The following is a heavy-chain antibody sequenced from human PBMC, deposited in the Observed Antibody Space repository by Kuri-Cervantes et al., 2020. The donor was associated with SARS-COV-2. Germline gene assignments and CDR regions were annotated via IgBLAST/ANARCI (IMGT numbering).Heavy chain of an antibody. CDR3: ARHIKTRATVATLYYFDY. J-gene: IGHJ4*02. CDR2: IYYSGST. D-gene: IGHD4-17*01. V-gene: IGHV4-39*01. Sequence: SETLSLTCTVSGGSISSSSYYWGWIRQPPGKGLEWIGSIYYSGSTYYNPSLKSRVTISVDTSKNQLSLKLSSVTAADTAVYYCARHIKTRATVATLYYFDYWGQGTLVTVSS. CDR1: GGSISSSSYY.